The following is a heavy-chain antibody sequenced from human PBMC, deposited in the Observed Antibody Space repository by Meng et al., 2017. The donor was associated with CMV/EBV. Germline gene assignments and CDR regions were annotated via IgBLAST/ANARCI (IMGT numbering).Heavy chain of an antibody. CDR1: GFTVSSYY. CDR2: IYSGGST. J-gene: IGHJ6*02. CDR3: ARETTIGGMDV. V-gene: IGHV3-53*01. Sequence: GESLKISCAASGFTVSSYYMSWVRQAPGKGLEWVSVIYSGGSTYHADSVKGRFTISRDNSKNTLYLQMNSLRAEDTAVYYCARETTIGGMDVWGQGTTVTVSS. D-gene: IGHD1-14*01.